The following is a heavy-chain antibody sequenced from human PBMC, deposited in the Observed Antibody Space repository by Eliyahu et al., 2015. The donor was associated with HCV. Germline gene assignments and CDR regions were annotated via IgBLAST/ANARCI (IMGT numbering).Heavy chain of an antibody. V-gene: IGHV4-39*01. D-gene: IGHD1-7*01. Sequence: QLQLQESGPGLVKPSETLSLTCTVSGGSISSSSYYWGWIRQPPGKGLEWIVSIYHSGSTYYNPSLRSRVTISVNTSKTQFSLRLSSVTAADTAVYYCARHATSRGELLGEDWFDPWGQGTLVTVSS. CDR3: ARHATSRGELLGEDWFDP. CDR1: GGSISSSSYY. CDR2: IYHSGST. J-gene: IGHJ5*02.